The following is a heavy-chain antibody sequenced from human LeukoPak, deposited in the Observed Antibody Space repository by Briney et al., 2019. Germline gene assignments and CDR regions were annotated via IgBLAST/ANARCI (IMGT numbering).Heavy chain of an antibody. CDR1: GYAFTSYG. CDR3: ARDSWIQLWLLDY. J-gene: IGHJ4*02. D-gene: IGHD5-18*01. Sequence: ASVNGSCKASGYAFTSYGISWVRQAPGQGLEWMGWISAYNGNTNYAQKLQGRVTMTTDTSTSTAYMELRSLRSDDTAVYYCARDSWIQLWLLDYWGQGTLVTVSS. V-gene: IGHV1-18*01. CDR2: ISAYNGNT.